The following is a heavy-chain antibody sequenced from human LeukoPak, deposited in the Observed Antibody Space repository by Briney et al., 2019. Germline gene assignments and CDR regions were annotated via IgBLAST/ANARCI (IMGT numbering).Heavy chain of an antibody. CDR1: GFTFSSYW. V-gene: IGHV3-7*01. Sequence: GGSLRLSWAASGFTFSSYWMSWVRQAPGKGLEWVAHFKQDVSEKYYVDSVKGRFTISRDNAKNSLYMQMSSLRAEDTAVYYCARDPYSGNYGDYYYYYMDVWGKGTTVTISS. J-gene: IGHJ6*03. CDR3: ARDPYSGNYGDYYYYYMDV. CDR2: FKQDVSEK. D-gene: IGHD1-26*01.